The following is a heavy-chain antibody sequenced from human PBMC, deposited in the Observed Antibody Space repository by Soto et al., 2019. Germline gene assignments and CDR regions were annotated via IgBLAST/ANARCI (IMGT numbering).Heavy chain of an antibody. CDR1: GGIFSTYA. V-gene: IGHV1-69*01. CDR2: IIPIFGTP. J-gene: IGHJ4*02. CDR3: ARDRDDYGSGNYYNRIDF. D-gene: IGHD3-10*01. Sequence: QVQLVQSGAEVKKPGSSVKVSCKASGGIFSTYAISWLRQAPGQGLEWMGGIIPIFGTPNYAQRVQGRGTITADESTSTAYMELSRLRSEDTAVYYCARDRDDYGSGNYYNRIDFWGQGTLVPVSS.